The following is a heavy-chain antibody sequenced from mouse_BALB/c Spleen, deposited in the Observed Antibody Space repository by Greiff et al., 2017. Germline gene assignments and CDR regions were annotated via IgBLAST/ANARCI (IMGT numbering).Heavy chain of an antibody. V-gene: IGHV2-9*02. D-gene: IGHD2-1*01. CDR1: GFSLTSYG. J-gene: IGHJ2*01. Sequence: QVQLQQSGPGLVAPSQSLSITCTVSGFSLTSYGVHWVRQPPGKGLEWLGVIWAGGSTNYNSALMSRLSISKDNSKSQVFFKMNSLQADDTAIYYCARAYGNYDYFDYWGQGTTLTVSS. CDR3: ARAYGNYDYFDY. CDR2: IWAGGST.